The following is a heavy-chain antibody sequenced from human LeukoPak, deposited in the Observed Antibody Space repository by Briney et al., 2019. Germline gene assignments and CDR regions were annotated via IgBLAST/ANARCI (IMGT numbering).Heavy chain of an antibody. D-gene: IGHD2-21*02. CDR2: IIPILGIA. CDR1: GGTFSSYA. CDR3: ASHIVVVTGRGAFYI. J-gene: IGHJ3*02. Sequence: SVKVSCKASGGTFSSYAISWVRQAPGQGLEWMGRIIPILGIANYAQKFQGRVTITADKSTSTAYMELSSLRSEDTAVYYCASHIVVVTGRGAFYIWGQGTIVTVSS. V-gene: IGHV1-69*04.